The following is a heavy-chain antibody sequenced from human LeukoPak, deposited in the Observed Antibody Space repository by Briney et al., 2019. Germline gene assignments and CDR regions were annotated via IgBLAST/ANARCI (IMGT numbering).Heavy chain of an antibody. J-gene: IGHJ3*02. CDR3: ASSAPSDI. CDR1: GFTFSSYS. Sequence: AGGSLRLSCAASGFTFSSYSMDWVRQAPGKGLECVSSISSSSSYIYYADSVKGRFTISRDNAKHSLYLQMNSLRAEDTAVYYCASSAPSDIWGRGTMVTVSS. V-gene: IGHV3-21*01. CDR2: ISSSSSYI.